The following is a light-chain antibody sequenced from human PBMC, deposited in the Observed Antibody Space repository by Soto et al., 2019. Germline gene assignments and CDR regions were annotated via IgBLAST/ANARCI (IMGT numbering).Light chain of an antibody. CDR2: DAS. Sequence: EIVLTQSPATLSLSPGERATLSCRASQSVSSYLAWYQQKPGQAPRLLIYDASNRATGIPARFSGSGSGTDFTLTISSLEPEDFAVYYCQQSSNWPLTFGQGTKVDI. V-gene: IGKV3-11*01. CDR3: QQSSNWPLT. J-gene: IGKJ1*01. CDR1: QSVSSY.